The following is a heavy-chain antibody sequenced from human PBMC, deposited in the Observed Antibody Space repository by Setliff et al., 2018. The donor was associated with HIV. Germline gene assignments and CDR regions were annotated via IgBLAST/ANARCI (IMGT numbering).Heavy chain of an antibody. Sequence: GGSLRLSCAASGFTFSNFAMSWVRQAPEKGLEWVSVITNSGDTYYADSVKGRFTISRDNSKNSVYLHMDSLRGEDSALYFCAWGEACAAWGQGTLVTVSS. V-gene: IGHV3-23*01. J-gene: IGHJ5*01. CDR3: AWGEACAA. CDR1: GFTFSNFA. D-gene: IGHD3-16*01. CDR2: ITNSGDT.